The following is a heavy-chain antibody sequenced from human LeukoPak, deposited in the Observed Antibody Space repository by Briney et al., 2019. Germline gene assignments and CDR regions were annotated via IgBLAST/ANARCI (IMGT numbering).Heavy chain of an antibody. Sequence: GRSLRLSCAASGFTFSSYAMHWVRQAPGKGLEWVAVISYDGSNKYYADSVKGRFTISRDNAKNSLYLQMNSLRAEDTAVYYCARGRASSSWYGNYYYYGMDVWGQGTTVTVSS. J-gene: IGHJ6*02. V-gene: IGHV3-30-3*01. D-gene: IGHD6-13*01. CDR1: GFTFSSYA. CDR2: ISYDGSNK. CDR3: ARGRASSSWYGNYYYYGMDV.